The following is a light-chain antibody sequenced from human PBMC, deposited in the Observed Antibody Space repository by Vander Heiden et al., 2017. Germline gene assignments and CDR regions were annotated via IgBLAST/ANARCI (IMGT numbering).Light chain of an antibody. CDR2: DDN. J-gene: IGLJ1*01. Sequence: QSVLTHPPPASATPVQRLPISCSVSSSNIGSDTLHWYRQLPQTAPKLLICDDNQRASGVPDRFSGSKSGTSASLAISGLQSEDEADYYCAAWTDSLNAYVFGTGTEVTVL. CDR1: SSNIGSDT. CDR3: AAWTDSLNAYV. V-gene: IGLV1-44*01.